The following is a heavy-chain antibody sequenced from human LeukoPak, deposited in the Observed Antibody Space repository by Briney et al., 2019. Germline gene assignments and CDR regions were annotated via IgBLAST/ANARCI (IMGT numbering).Heavy chain of an antibody. CDR2: IWYDGSNK. D-gene: IGHD5-12*01. V-gene: IGHV3-33*01. Sequence: GGSLRLSCAASGFTFSSYGMHWVRQCPGKGLEWVAVIWYDGSNKHYADSVKGRFTISRDNSKNTLYLQMNSLRAEGTAVYYCAREGNSGYDWNYWGQGTLVTVSS. J-gene: IGHJ4*02. CDR3: AREGNSGYDWNY. CDR1: GFTFSSYG.